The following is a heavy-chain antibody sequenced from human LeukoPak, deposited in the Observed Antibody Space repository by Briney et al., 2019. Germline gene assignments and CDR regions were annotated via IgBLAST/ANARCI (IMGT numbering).Heavy chain of an antibody. Sequence: TSETLSLTCAVYGGSFSGYYWSWIRQPPGKGLEWIGEINHSGSTNYNPSLKSRVTISVDTSKNQFSLKLSSVTAADTAVYYCARDQRSGYTGYDYYYYYYMDVWGKGTTATVSS. CDR1: GGSFSGYY. J-gene: IGHJ6*03. CDR3: ARDQRSGYTGYDYYYYYYMDV. D-gene: IGHD5-12*01. V-gene: IGHV4-34*01. CDR2: INHSGST.